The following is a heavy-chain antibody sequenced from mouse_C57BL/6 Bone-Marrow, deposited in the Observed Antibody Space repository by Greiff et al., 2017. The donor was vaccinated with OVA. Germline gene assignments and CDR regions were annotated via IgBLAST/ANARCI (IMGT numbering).Heavy chain of an antibody. CDR3: ARSMVTIDY. CDR2: ISDGGSYT. Sequence: EVHLVESGGGLVKPGGSLKLSCAASGFTFSSYAMSWVRQTPEKRLEWVATISDGGSYTYYPDNVKGRFTISRDNAKNNLYLQMSHLKSEDTAMYYCARSMVTIDYWGQGTTLTVSS. V-gene: IGHV5-4*01. CDR1: GFTFSSYA. D-gene: IGHD2-3*01. J-gene: IGHJ2*01.